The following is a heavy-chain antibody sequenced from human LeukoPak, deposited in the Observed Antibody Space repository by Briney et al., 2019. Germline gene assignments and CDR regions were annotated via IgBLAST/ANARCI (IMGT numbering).Heavy chain of an antibody. J-gene: IGHJ4*02. CDR2: ISTYNGYS. CDR1: GYTFTSSG. Sequence: ASVKVSCKTSGYTFTSSGITWVRQAPGQGLEWMGWISTYNGYSKYAQNLQGRVTMTADTSTSTAYMELSSLRSDDTAVYYCAKNSSGGYSDYRGKGTLVTVSS. CDR3: AKNSSGGYSDY. D-gene: IGHD6-19*01. V-gene: IGHV1-18*01.